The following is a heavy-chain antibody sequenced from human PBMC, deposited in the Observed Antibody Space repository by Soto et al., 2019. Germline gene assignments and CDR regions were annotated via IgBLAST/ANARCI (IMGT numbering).Heavy chain of an antibody. Sequence: SETLSLTCAVYGGSFSGYYLSWIRQPPGKGLEWIGEINHSGSTNYNPSLKSRVTISVDTSKNQFSLKLSSVTAADTAVYYCARKVLRFLEAETVDAFDIWGQGTMVTVSS. D-gene: IGHD3-3*01. CDR3: ARKVLRFLEAETVDAFDI. CDR2: INHSGST. V-gene: IGHV4-34*01. J-gene: IGHJ3*02. CDR1: GGSFSGYY.